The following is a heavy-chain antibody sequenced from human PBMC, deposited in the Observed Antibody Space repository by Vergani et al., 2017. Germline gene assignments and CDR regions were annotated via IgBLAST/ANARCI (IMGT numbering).Heavy chain of an antibody. D-gene: IGHD6-19*01. Sequence: QLQLQESGPGLVKPSETLSLTCTVSGVSIGSNSYYWGWIRQPPGKGLEWIGPIYYTGTTYYNEAHKSRLTISVDTSKNQFSLNLTSVTAADTAVYYCTRHGRSGWAGYFQHWGQGTLVTASS. CDR3: TRHGRSGWAGYFQH. J-gene: IGHJ1*01. CDR2: IYYTGTT. CDR1: GVSIGSNSYY. V-gene: IGHV4-39*01.